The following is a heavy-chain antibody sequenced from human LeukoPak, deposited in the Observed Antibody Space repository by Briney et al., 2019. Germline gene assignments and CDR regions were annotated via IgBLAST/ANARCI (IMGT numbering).Heavy chain of an antibody. J-gene: IGHJ6*02. CDR1: GYSFTSYW. CDR2: IYPGDSDT. D-gene: IGHD6-6*01. CDR3: ARWGRSSVDGMDV. V-gene: IGHV5-51*01. Sequence: GESLKISCKGSGYSFTSYWIVWVRQMPGKGLEWMGIIYPGDSDTRYSPSFQGQVTISADKSIPTADLQWSSLKASDTAIYYCARWGRSSVDGMDVWGQGTTVTVSS.